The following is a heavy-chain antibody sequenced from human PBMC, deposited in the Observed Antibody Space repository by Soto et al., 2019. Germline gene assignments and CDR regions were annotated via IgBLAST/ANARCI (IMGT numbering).Heavy chain of an antibody. Sequence: GGSLRLSCAASGFTFSNAWMSWVRQAPGKGLEWVGRIKSKTDGGTTDYAAPVKGRFTISRDDSKNTLYLQMNSLKTEDTAVYYCTTVRSGSSYYMDVWGKGTTVTVSS. V-gene: IGHV3-15*01. CDR3: TTVRSGSSYYMDV. J-gene: IGHJ6*03. CDR2: IKSKTDGGTT. CDR1: GFTFSNAW. D-gene: IGHD6-6*01.